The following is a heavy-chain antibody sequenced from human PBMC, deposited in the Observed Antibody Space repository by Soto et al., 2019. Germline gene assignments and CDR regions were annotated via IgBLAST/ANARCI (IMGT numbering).Heavy chain of an antibody. J-gene: IGHJ4*02. D-gene: IGHD3-10*01. CDR1: GFTFSDYY. CDR3: AREIRYYYGSGSYYNGNY. V-gene: IGHV3-11*01. Sequence: PGRSLRLSCAASGFTFSDYYMSWIRQAPGKGLEWVSYISSSGSTIYYADSVKGRFTISRDNAKNSLYLQMNSLRAEDTAVYYCAREIRYYYGSGSYYNGNYWGQGTLVTASS. CDR2: ISSSGSTI.